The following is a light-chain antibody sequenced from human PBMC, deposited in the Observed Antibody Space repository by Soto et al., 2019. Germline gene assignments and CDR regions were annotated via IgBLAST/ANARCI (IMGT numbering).Light chain of an antibody. Sequence: QSALTQPPSASGSPGQSVTISCTGTSSDVGGYNYVSWYQQHPGKAPKLMIYEVSKRPSGVPDRFAGSKSGNTASLTVSGLQAEDEADYYCSSYAGSNNFRYVVGTGTKLTVL. J-gene: IGLJ1*01. CDR3: SSYAGSNNFRYV. CDR1: SSDVGGYNY. CDR2: EVS. V-gene: IGLV2-8*01.